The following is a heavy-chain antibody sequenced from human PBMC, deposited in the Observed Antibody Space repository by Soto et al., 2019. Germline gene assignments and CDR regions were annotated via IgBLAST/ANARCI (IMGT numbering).Heavy chain of an antibody. D-gene: IGHD3-16*01. CDR3: ARDVGAAHYFDY. J-gene: IGHJ4*02. Sequence: SETLSLTCTVSGGSISSYYWSWIRQPPGKGLEWIGYIYYSGSTNYNPTLKSRVTISVDTSKNQFSLKLSSVTAADTAVYYCARDVGAAHYFDYWGQGTLVTVSS. CDR2: IYYSGST. CDR1: GGSISSYY. V-gene: IGHV4-59*01.